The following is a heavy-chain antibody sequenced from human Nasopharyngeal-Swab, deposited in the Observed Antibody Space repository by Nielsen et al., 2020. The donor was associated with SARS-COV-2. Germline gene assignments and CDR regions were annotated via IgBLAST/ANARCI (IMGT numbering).Heavy chain of an antibody. J-gene: IGHJ3*02. Sequence: SLKISCAASGFTFDDYAMHWVRQAPGKGLEWVSGISWNSGSIGYADSVKGQFTISRDNAKNSLYLQMNSLRAEDTALYYCAKYGRAFDIWGQGTMVTVSS. CDR1: GFTFDDYA. CDR3: AKYGRAFDI. CDR2: ISWNSGSI. V-gene: IGHV3-9*01.